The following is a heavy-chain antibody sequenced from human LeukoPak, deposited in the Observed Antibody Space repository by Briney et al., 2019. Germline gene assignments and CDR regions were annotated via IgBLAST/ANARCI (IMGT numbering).Heavy chain of an antibody. V-gene: IGHV4-31*03. D-gene: IGHD6-13*01. CDR3: AREGIAAAGMGFDY. J-gene: IGHJ4*02. Sequence: SETLSLTCTVSGGSISSGGYYWSWIRQHPGKGLECIGYIYHSGSTYYNPSLKSRVTISVDTSKNQFSLKLSSVTAADTAVYYCAREGIAAAGMGFDYWGQGTLVTVSS. CDR2: IYHSGST. CDR1: GGSISSGGYY.